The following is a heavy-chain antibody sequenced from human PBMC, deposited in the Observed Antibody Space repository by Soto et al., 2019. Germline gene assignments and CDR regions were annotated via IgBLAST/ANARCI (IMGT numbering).Heavy chain of an antibody. CDR1: GYTFTSYA. D-gene: IGHD3-10*01. V-gene: IGHV1-3*01. CDR2: INAGNGNT. J-gene: IGHJ5*02. Sequence: ASVKVSCKASGYTFTSYAMHWVRQAPGQRLEWMGWINAGNGNTKYSQKFQGRVTITRDTSASTAYMELSSLRSEDTAVYYCAREGITMVRGVRAKWFDPWGQGTLVTVSS. CDR3: AREGITMVRGVRAKWFDP.